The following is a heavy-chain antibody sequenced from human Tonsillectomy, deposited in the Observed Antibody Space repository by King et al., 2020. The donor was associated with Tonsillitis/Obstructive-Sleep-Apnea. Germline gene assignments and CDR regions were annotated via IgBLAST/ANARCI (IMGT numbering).Heavy chain of an antibody. V-gene: IGHV1-18*01. CDR2: IRAYNGNT. CDR1: GYAFTSYG. Sequence: QLVQSGAEVKKPGASVKVSCKASGYAFTSYGISWVRQAPGQRLEWMGWIRAYNGNTNYAQKLQGRVTMTTDTSTSTAYMGLRSLRSDDTAVYYCARDCGDLYDILTGNHYYSYYMDVWGKGTTVTVSS. D-gene: IGHD3-9*01. CDR3: ARDCGDLYDILTGNHYYSYYMDV. J-gene: IGHJ6*03.